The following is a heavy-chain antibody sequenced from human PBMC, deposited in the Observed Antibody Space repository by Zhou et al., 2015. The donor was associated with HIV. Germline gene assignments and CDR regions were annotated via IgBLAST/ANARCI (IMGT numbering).Heavy chain of an antibody. CDR1: GYTFTSYG. Sequence: QVQLVQSGAEVKKPGASVKVSCKASGYTFTSYGISWVRQAPGQGLEWMGWISAYNGNTNYAQKLQGRVTMTTDTSTSTAYMELRSLRSDDTAVYYCARDQKAGELEGQTDLYDYWGRGNPGHRLL. J-gene: IGHJ4*02. D-gene: IGHD3-16*01. V-gene: IGHV1-18*01. CDR2: ISAYNGNT. CDR3: ARDQKAGELEGQTDLYDY.